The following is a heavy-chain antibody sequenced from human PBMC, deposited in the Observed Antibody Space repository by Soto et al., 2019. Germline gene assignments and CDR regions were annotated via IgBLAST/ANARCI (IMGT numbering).Heavy chain of an antibody. CDR1: GFSLSRYA. J-gene: IGHJ5*02. CDR2: ISGSGGSSYSQ. Sequence: GGPLRLSRVGSGFSLSRYAMSWVRQAPGKGLQWVSTISGSGGSSYSQYYADSVKDRFTVARDKSKNTLDLQITSLRVEDTAGYYCAKSTGYHPHHCFDPWGQGTLVTVSS. CDR3: AKSTGYHPHHCFDP. V-gene: IGHV3-23*01. D-gene: IGHD3-9*01.